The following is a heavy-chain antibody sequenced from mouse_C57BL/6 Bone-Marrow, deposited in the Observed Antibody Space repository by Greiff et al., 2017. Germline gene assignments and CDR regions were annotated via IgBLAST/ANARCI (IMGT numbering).Heavy chain of an antibody. CDR2: ISDGGSYT. CDR1: GFTFSSYA. D-gene: IGHD2-5*01. V-gene: IGHV5-4*01. J-gene: IGHJ3*01. CDR3: ARPSYYSNWWVAWFAY. Sequence: EVQLVESGGGLVKPGGSLKLSCAASGFTFSSYAMSWVRQTPEKRLEWVATISDGGSYTYYPDNVKGRCTISRDNAKDNLYLQMSHLKSEDTAMYYCARPSYYSNWWVAWFAYWGQGTLVTVSA.